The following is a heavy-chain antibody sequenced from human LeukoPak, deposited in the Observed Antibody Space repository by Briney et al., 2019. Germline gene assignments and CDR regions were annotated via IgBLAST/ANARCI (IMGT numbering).Heavy chain of an antibody. Sequence: PGGSLRLYCAASGFTFSDYYMSWIRQAPGKGLEWVSYISRSENTIYYADSVKGRFTISRDNAKNSLYLQMNSLRAEDTGLYYCARVGASGWYLDYWGQGTLVTVSS. D-gene: IGHD6-19*01. V-gene: IGHV3-11*04. J-gene: IGHJ4*02. CDR1: GFTFSDYY. CDR3: ARVGASGWYLDY. CDR2: ISRSENTI.